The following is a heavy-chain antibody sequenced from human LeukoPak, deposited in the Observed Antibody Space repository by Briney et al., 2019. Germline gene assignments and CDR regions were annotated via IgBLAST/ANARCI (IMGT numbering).Heavy chain of an antibody. CDR3: ARQDYGDYVALQS. V-gene: IGHV4-39*01. CDR2: IYYSGST. Sequence: PSETLSLTCTVSGGSISSSSYYWGWIRQPPGKGLEWIGSIYYSGSTYYNPSLKSRVTISVDTSKNQFSLKLSSVTAADTAVYYCARQDYGDYVALQSWGQGTLVTVSS. D-gene: IGHD4-17*01. J-gene: IGHJ5*02. CDR1: GGSISSSSYY.